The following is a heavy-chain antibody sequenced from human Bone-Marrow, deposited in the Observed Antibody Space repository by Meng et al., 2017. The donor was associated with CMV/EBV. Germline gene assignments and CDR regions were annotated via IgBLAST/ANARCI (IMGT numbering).Heavy chain of an antibody. J-gene: IGHJ4*02. CDR2: IAYDGYDK. D-gene: IGHD2-2*01. V-gene: IGHV3-30*14. CDR1: GFTFSSYG. Sequence: GGSLRLSCAASGFTFSSYGMHWVRQAPGQGLEWLTFIAYDGYDKYYADSVKGRFTISRDNSKNTLHLQMDGLRPEDTAVCYCARADVVIIPAATTGDFWGEGTLVTVSS. CDR3: ARADVVIIPAATTGDF.